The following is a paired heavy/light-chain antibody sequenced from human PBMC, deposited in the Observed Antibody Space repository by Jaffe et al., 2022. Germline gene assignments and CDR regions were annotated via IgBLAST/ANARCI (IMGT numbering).Light chain of an antibody. CDR3: GADHGSGSNFKVV. V-gene: IGLV9-49*01. Sequence: QPVLTQPPSASASLGASVTLTCTLSSGYSNYKVDWYQQRPGKGPRFVMRVGTGGIVGSKGDGIPDRFSVLGSGLNRYLTIKNIQEEDESDYHCGADHGSGSNFKVVFGGGTKLTVL. J-gene: IGLJ2*01. CDR1: SGYSNYK. CDR2: VGTGGIVG.
Heavy chain of an antibody. CDR2: INTNTGNP. CDR1: GYTFTSYA. J-gene: IGHJ4*02. CDR3: ARGVVVVPAAMGLENDFDY. Sequence: QVQLVQSGSELKKPGASVKVSCKASGYTFTSYAMNWVRQAPGQGLEWMGWINTNTGNPTYAQGFTGRFVFSLDTSVSTAYLQISSLKAEDTAVYYCARGVVVVPAAMGLENDFDYWGQGTLVTVSS. D-gene: IGHD2-2*01. V-gene: IGHV7-4-1*02.